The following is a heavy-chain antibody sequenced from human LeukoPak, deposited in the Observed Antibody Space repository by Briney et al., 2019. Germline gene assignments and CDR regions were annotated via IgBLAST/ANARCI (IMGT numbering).Heavy chain of an antibody. D-gene: IGHD3-3*01. CDR1: GFTFSSYG. CDR3: AKGRGYDFRSGYSSFDY. Sequence: GGSLRLSCAASGFTFSSYGMHWVRQAPGKGLEWVAVISYDGSNKYYADSVKGRFTISRDNSKNTLYLQMNSLRAEDTAVYYCAKGRGYDFRSGYSSFDYWGQGTLVTVSS. V-gene: IGHV3-30*18. J-gene: IGHJ4*02. CDR2: ISYDGSNK.